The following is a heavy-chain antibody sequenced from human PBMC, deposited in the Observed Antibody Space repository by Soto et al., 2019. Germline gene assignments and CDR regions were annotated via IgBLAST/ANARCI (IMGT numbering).Heavy chain of an antibody. D-gene: IGHD2-15*01. CDR3: ARDFRHEDWSGGSCTLGYYYYGMDV. J-gene: IGHJ6*02. Sequence: PSETLSLTCTVSGGSISSGGYYWSWIRQHPGKGLEWIGYIYYSGSTYYNPSLKSRVTISVDTSKNQFSLKLSSVTAADTAVYYCARDFRHEDWSGGSCTLGYYYYGMDVWGQWTTVTVSS. V-gene: IGHV4-31*03. CDR2: IYYSGST. CDR1: GGSISSGGYY.